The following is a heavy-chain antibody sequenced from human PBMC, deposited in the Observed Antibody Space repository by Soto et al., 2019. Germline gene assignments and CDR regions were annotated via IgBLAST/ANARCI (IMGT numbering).Heavy chain of an antibody. J-gene: IGHJ4*02. D-gene: IGHD3-9*01. V-gene: IGHV3-23*01. CDR1: GFTFSSYA. Sequence: GGSLRLSCAASGFTFSSYAMSWVRQAPGKGLEWVSAISGSGGTTYYADSVKGRFTISRDNSKNTLYLQMNSLRAEDTAVYYCAKDRPSYYDILTGYDTNYFDYWGQGTLVTVSS. CDR2: ISGSGGTT. CDR3: AKDRPSYYDILTGYDTNYFDY.